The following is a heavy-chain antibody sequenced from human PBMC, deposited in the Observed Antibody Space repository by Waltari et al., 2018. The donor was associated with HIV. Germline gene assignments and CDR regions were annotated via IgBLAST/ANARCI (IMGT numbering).Heavy chain of an antibody. V-gene: IGHV3-7*01. D-gene: IGHD3-9*01. J-gene: IGHJ4*02. Sequence: EVQLVESGGGLVQPGGSRRLSCAASGFTFSSFWMSWVRQAPGKGLEWVANIKQDGSEKNYVDSVKGRFTISRDSAKNSLYLQMNSLRAEDTAVYYCARSLRDWYGSFDYWGQGTLVTVSS. CDR3: ARSLRDWYGSFDY. CDR2: IKQDGSEK. CDR1: GFTFSSFW.